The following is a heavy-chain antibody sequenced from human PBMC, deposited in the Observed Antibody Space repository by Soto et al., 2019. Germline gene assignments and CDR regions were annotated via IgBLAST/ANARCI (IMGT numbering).Heavy chain of an antibody. V-gene: IGHV3-30*15. CDR3: ARARLRLGELSLIGYFDY. J-gene: IGHJ4*02. D-gene: IGHD3-16*02. CDR2: ISYDGINE. Sequence: QVQLVESGGSVVQPGRSLRLSCEASGFTFTSYAMHWVRQAPGKGLEWVAVISYDGINEYYADSVKGRFTISRDNYKNTLFLQMSSLRVEDTAVYYCARARLRLGELSLIGYFDYWGQGTLVTVSS. CDR1: GFTFTSYA.